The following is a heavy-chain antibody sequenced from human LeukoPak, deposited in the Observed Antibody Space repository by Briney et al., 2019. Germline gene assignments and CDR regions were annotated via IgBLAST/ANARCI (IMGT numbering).Heavy chain of an antibody. D-gene: IGHD6-13*01. CDR2: IGPDGGTT. J-gene: IGHJ4*02. CDR3: ARGAQLTDY. CDR1: GFTFSTYG. V-gene: IGHV3-64*01. Sequence: GGSLRLSCAASGFTFSTYGMHWVRQAPGKGLEYVSGIGPDGGTTYYAKSVKGRFTISRDNSQSMVYLQMGSLTADDMAVYYCARGAQLTDYWGQGTLVTVSS.